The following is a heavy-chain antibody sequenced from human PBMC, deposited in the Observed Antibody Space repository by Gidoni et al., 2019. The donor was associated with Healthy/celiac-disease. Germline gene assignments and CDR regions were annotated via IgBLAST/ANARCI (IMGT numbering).Heavy chain of an antibody. J-gene: IGHJ4*02. Sequence: EVQLVQSGAEVKKPGESLTISCQGSGYSFTSYWIGWVRQMPGKGLEWMGIIYPGNSETRYSPSFQGQVTISADKSIGTAYLQWSSLKASDTAMYYCASGGGDSSSWYGYDYWGQGTLVTVSS. V-gene: IGHV5-51*01. CDR2: IYPGNSET. CDR3: ASGGGDSSSWYGYDY. CDR1: GYSFTSYW. D-gene: IGHD6-13*01.